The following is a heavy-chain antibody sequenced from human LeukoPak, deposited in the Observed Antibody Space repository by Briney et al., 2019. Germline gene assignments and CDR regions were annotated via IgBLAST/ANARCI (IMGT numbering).Heavy chain of an antibody. J-gene: IGHJ4*02. CDR3: ARGRNSALVTPSDY. CDR2: ISYDGSNA. CDR1: GFTFSAYA. Sequence: PGGSLRLSCAASGFTFSAYAMYRVRLAPGKGLEWVAVISYDGSNAYYADSVKGRFTTSRDTSKNTLYLQMNSLRPEDTAVYYCARGRNSALVTPSDYWGQGALVTVSS. V-gene: IGHV3-30*04. D-gene: IGHD5-18*01.